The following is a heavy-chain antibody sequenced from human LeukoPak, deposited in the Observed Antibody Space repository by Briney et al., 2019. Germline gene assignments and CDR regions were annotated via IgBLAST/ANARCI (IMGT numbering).Heavy chain of an antibody. D-gene: IGHD6-6*01. CDR3: ARDRSVGVLPAPPFDF. CDR2: ISYTGST. CDR1: GDSISSSSFY. Sequence: SETLSLTCSVSGDSISSSSFYWGWIRQPPGKGLEWIGSISYTGSTYYNPSLKSRVTISVDTSKNQFSLRLNSVTAADTAVYYSARDRSVGVLPAPPFDFWGQGTLVTVSS. V-gene: IGHV4-39*02. J-gene: IGHJ4*02.